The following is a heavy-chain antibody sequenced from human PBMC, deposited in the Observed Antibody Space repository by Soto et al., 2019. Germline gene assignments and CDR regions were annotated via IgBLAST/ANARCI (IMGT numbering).Heavy chain of an antibody. D-gene: IGHD3-22*01. CDR2: ISSSGSTI. J-gene: IGHJ3*02. V-gene: IGHV3-48*03. CDR3: ARDSSGYYSDAFDI. CDR1: GFTFSSYE. Sequence: PGGSLRLCCAASGFTFSSYEMNWVRQAPGKGLEWVSYISSSGSTIYYVDSVKGRFTISRDNAKNSLYLQMNSLRAEDTAVYYCARDSSGYYSDAFDIWGQGTMVTVSS.